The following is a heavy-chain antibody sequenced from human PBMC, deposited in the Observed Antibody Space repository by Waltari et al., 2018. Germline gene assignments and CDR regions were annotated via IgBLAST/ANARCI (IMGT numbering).Heavy chain of an antibody. D-gene: IGHD3-9*01. CDR2: IYHGGSA. J-gene: IGHJ4*01. CDR1: GYSVINDYY. V-gene: IGHV4-38-2*02. CDR3: ARSTLTRYVDL. Sequence: QVQLLESGPGLVKASETVSLTCTVSGYSVINDYYWGWIRRPPGKGLEWIANIYHGGSAYYNPSLKSRATISIDTSKNDFSLQLTSVTVADTAFYFCARSTLTRYVDLWGRGTLVTVSS.